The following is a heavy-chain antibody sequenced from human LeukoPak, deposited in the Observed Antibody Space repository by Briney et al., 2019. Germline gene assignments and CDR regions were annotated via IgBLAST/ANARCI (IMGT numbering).Heavy chain of an antibody. V-gene: IGHV3-30*04. Sequence: PGGSLRLSCAASGFTFSSYAMHWVRQAPGKGLEWVAVISYDGSNKYYADSVKGRFTISRDNSKNTLYLQMNSLRAEDTAVYCCARDFVVATTTPGDYWGQGTLVTVSS. CDR3: ARDFVVATTTPGDY. J-gene: IGHJ4*02. CDR2: ISYDGSNK. CDR1: GFTFSSYA. D-gene: IGHD5-12*01.